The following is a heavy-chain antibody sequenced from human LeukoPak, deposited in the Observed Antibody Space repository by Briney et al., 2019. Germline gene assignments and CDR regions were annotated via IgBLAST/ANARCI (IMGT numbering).Heavy chain of an antibody. CDR1: GYTLSDYG. CDR3: VRTRRSIVATIFDY. J-gene: IGHJ4*02. V-gene: IGHV1-18*01. Sequence: ASVKVSCKASGYTLSDYGISWVRQARGQGLEWMGWVNFYNGNTKYAEKFQGRLTMTRGTPTSTAYMEVRSLRPDDTAIYYCVRTRRSIVATIFDYWGQGALITVSS. D-gene: IGHD5-12*01. CDR2: VNFYNGNT.